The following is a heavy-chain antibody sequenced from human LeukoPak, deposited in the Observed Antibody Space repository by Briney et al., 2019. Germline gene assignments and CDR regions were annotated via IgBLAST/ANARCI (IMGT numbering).Heavy chain of an antibody. J-gene: IGHJ4*02. CDR2: MNEDGSEK. CDR3: ARERGYSNFDY. D-gene: IGHD4-11*01. Sequence: AGGSLRLSCAASGFTFSSYEMNWVRQAPGKGLEWVANMNEDGSEKNYVDSVKGRFTISRDNAQDSLYLQMNSLRAEDTAVYYCARERGYSNFDYWGQGTLLSVSS. CDR1: GFTFSSYE. V-gene: IGHV3-7*01.